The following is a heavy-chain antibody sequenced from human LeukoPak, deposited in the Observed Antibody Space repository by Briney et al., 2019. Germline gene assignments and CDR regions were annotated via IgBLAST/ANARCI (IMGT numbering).Heavy chain of an antibody. V-gene: IGHV1-2*02. CDR3: ARGVAAGGRRLDP. D-gene: IGHD2-15*01. Sequence: GASVKVSCKTSGYSFTGYWIHWVRQAPGQGFEWLGWINPNSGGTNYAQKFQDSVSMTRDTSINTVYMELSSLRLDDTAVYYCARGVAAGGRRLDPWGQATLITVSS. CDR2: INPNSGGT. J-gene: IGHJ5*02. CDR1: GYSFTGYW.